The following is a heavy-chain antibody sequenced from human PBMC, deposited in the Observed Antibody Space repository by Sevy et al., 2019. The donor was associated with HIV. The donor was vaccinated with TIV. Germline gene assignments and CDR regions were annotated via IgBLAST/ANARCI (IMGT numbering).Heavy chain of an antibody. CDR2: IIPIFGTA. J-gene: IGHJ6*02. CDR1: GGTFSSYA. Sequence: ASVKVSCKASGGTFSSYAISWVRQAPGQGLEWMGGIIPIFGTANYAQKFQGRVTITADESTSTAYMELSSLRSGDTAVYYCARGRYIVLVPAAMTLGQYYYYGMDVWGQGTTVTVSS. D-gene: IGHD2-2*01. V-gene: IGHV1-69*13. CDR3: ARGRYIVLVPAAMTLGQYYYYGMDV.